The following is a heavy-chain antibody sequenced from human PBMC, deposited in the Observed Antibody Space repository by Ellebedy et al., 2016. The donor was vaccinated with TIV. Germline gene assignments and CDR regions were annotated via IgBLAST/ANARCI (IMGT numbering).Heavy chain of an antibody. Sequence: GESLKISCAASGFTFTNYWMSWVRQAPGKGLEWVANIKQDGSVKYYVDSVKGRFTISRDNAKNSLYLQMDSLRVDDTALYYCGSSIRGTGGYWGQGTLVTVSS. CDR2: IKQDGSVK. D-gene: IGHD1-14*01. CDR3: GSSIRGTGGY. V-gene: IGHV3-7*03. CDR1: GFTFTNYW. J-gene: IGHJ4*02.